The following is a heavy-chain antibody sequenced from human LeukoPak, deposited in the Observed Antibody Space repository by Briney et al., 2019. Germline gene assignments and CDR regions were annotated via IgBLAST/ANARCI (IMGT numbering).Heavy chain of an antibody. D-gene: IGHD6-13*01. CDR2: ISGSGGGST. CDR3: AKDPYSTYYFDY. V-gene: IGHV3-23*01. CDR1: GFTFSSYA. Sequence: GGSLRLSCAASGFTFSSYAMSWVRQAPGKGLEWVSGISGSGGGSTYDADSVKGRFTISRDNSKNTLYLQMNSLRAEDTAVYYCAKDPYSTYYFDYWGQGTLVTVSS. J-gene: IGHJ4*02.